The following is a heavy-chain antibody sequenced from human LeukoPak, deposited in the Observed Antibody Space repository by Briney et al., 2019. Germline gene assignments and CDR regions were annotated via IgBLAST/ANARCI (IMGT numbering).Heavy chain of an antibody. Sequence: TGGSLRLSCAASGFTVSSNYMSWVRQAPGKGLEWVSVIYSGGSTYYADSVKGRFTISRDNSKNTLYLQMNSLRAEDTAVYYCARAPIRDYGDYDYWGQGTLVTVSS. V-gene: IGHV3-53*01. CDR2: IYSGGST. J-gene: IGHJ4*02. CDR1: GFTVSSNY. CDR3: ARAPIRDYGDYDY. D-gene: IGHD4-17*01.